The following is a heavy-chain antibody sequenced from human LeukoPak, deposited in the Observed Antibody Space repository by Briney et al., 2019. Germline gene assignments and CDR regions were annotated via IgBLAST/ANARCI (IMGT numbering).Heavy chain of an antibody. J-gene: IGHJ6*04. CDR3: AELGITMIGGV. V-gene: IGHV3-30*18. D-gene: IGHD3-10*02. Sequence: GGSLRLSCAASGFIFSSYSMHWVRQAPGKGLEWVAVVSTDGTIKYYADSMKGRFTVSRDNYKNTVDLQMNSLRAEDTAVYYCAELGITMIGGVWGKGTTVTISS. CDR1: GFIFSSYS. CDR2: VSTDGTIK.